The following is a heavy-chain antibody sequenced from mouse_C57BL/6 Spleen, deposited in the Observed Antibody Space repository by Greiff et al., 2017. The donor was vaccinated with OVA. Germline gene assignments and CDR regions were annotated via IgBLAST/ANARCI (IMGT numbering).Heavy chain of an antibody. J-gene: IGHJ1*03. V-gene: IGHV3-6*01. Sequence: VQLKESGPGLVKPSQSLSLTCSVTGYSITSGYYWNWIRQFPGNKLEWMGYISYDGSNNYNPSLKNRISITRDTSKNQFFLKLNSVTTEDTATYYCARDSYYGSRPYWYFDVWGTGTTVTVSS. CDR2: ISYDGSN. D-gene: IGHD1-1*01. CDR1: GYSITSGYY. CDR3: ARDSYYGSRPYWYFDV.